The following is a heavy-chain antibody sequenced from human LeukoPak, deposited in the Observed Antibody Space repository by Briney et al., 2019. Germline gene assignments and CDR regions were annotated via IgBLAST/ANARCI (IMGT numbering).Heavy chain of an antibody. Sequence: SGPTLVKPTQTLTLTCTFSGFSLSTSGVGVGWIRQAPGKAPEWLALIYWDDDKRYSPSLKSRLTITKDTSKNQVVLTMTNMDPVDTATYYCAHSPILTGYFIGEDYRLLFDYWGQRTLVTVSS. V-gene: IGHV2-5*02. J-gene: IGHJ4*02. CDR2: IYWDDDK. D-gene: IGHD3-9*01. CDR1: GFSLSTSGVG. CDR3: AHSPILTGYFIGEDYRLLFDY.